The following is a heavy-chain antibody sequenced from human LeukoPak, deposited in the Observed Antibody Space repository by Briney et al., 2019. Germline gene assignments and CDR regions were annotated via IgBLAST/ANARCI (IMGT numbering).Heavy chain of an antibody. Sequence: ASVKVSCKTSGGTFSSEAFIWVRQAPGQGLEWMGGIIPIFGRADYAQKFQDIVTITADESTSTVYMELSSLRSEDTAVYYCARGETILNWFDPWGQGTLVTVSS. J-gene: IGHJ5*02. D-gene: IGHD1-1*01. V-gene: IGHV1-69*13. CDR1: GGTFSSEA. CDR2: IIPIFGRA. CDR3: ARGETILNWFDP.